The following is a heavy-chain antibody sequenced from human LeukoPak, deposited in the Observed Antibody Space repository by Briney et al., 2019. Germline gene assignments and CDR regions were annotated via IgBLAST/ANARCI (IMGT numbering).Heavy chain of an antibody. Sequence: ASVKVSCKTSGGTFSSEAFIWVRQAPGQGLEWMGGIIPIFGRADYAQKFQDIVTITADESTSTVYMELSSLRSEDTAVYYCARGETILNWFDPWGQGTLVTVSS. J-gene: IGHJ5*02. D-gene: IGHD1-1*01. V-gene: IGHV1-69*13. CDR1: GGTFSSEA. CDR2: IIPIFGRA. CDR3: ARGETILNWFDP.